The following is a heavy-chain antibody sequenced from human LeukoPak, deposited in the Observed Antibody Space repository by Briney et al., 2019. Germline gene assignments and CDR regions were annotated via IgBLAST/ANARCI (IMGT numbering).Heavy chain of an antibody. J-gene: IGHJ4*02. Sequence: GGPLSLSCTASGFTFCSVWVTWVRQAPGKGLEWVGRIKSRTDGETTDYAAPVKGRFSISRDDSENTLYLQMNSLKNEDTAVYFCTTVHGAGPVNFDYWGQGSLVTVSS. CDR1: GFTFCSVW. CDR2: IKSRTDGETT. V-gene: IGHV3-15*01. D-gene: IGHD3-16*01. CDR3: TTVHGAGPVNFDY.